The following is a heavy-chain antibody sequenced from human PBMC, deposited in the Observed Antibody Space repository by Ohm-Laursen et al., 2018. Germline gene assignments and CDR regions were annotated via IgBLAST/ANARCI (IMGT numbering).Heavy chain of an antibody. CDR1: GGSISSYY. CDR2: IYSSGNT. V-gene: IGHV4-4*07. Sequence: SDTLSLTCTVSGGSISSYYWTWIRQPAGKGLEWIGRIYSSGNTNYNPSLKSRVTMSADTSKNQFSLKLSSVTAADTAVYYCARDRSGICMDVWGQGTTVTVSS. J-gene: IGHJ6*02. CDR3: ARDRSGICMDV. D-gene: IGHD3-10*01.